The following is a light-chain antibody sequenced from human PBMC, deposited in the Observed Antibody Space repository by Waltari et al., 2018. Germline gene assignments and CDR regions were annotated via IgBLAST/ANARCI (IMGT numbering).Light chain of an antibody. V-gene: IGLV1-51*02. CDR3: GTWDSSLAVWM. CDR1: SPNIGGND. Sequence: QSLLTQPPSLSAAPGQRVTIYCSGTSPNIGGNDVFWYQQFPGKAPRLLIYEDNRRPAGIPDRFSGSKSATSASLAISRLQTGYEADYYCGTWDSSLAVWMFGGGTRLTVL. J-gene: IGLJ3*02. CDR2: EDN.